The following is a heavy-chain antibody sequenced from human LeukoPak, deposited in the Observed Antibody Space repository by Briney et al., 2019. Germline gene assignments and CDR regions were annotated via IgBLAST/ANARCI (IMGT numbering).Heavy chain of an antibody. V-gene: IGHV4-4*07. CDR3: ARTTEGGYTYDYFYYYYMDV. J-gene: IGHJ6*03. D-gene: IGHD5-18*01. Sequence: SETLSLTCTVSGGSISSYYWSWIRQPAGKGLEWIGRIHTSGSTKYNPSLKSRVTMSADTSKNQFSLKLSSVTAADTAVYYCARTTEGGYTYDYFYYYYMDVWGKGTTVTISS. CDR1: GGSISSYY. CDR2: IHTSGST.